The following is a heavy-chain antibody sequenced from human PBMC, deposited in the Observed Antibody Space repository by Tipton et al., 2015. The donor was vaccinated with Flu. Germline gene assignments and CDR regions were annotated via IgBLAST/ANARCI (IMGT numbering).Heavy chain of an antibody. D-gene: IGHD6-13*01. CDR3: ATVQPTGYLGTAAGWFDT. CDR2: INPNSGGT. V-gene: IGHV1-2*02. J-gene: IGHJ5*02. Sequence: QLVQSGAEMKKPGASVKVSCKASGYTLTGYYMHWVRQAPGQGLEWMGWINPNSGGTNSAQTFQGRVTMTRDTSINTAYMEMTSLTSDDTAVYYCATVQPTGYLGTAAGWFDTWGQGTLVSVSS. CDR1: GYTLTGYY.